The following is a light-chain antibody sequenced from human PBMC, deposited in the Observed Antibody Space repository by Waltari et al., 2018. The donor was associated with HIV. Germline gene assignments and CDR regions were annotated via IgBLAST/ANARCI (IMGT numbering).Light chain of an antibody. CDR2: SNN. CDR1: SSTLGSNT. V-gene: IGLV1-44*01. Sequence: QSVLTQPPSASGTPGQRVTISCSGSSSTLGSNTVTWYQQRPGTAPKLLIYSNNQRPSGVPDRFSGSKSGTSASLAISGLQSEDEADYYCAAWDDSLNGRVFGGGTKLTVI. CDR3: AAWDDSLNGRV. J-gene: IGLJ3*02.